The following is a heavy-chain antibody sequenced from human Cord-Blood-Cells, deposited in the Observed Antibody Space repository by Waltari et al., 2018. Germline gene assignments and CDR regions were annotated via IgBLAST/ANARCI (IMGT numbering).Heavy chain of an antibody. CDR1: GGSISSYY. J-gene: IGHJ3*02. V-gene: IGHV4-59*08. CDR3: ARHGVQDAFDI. Sequence: QVQLQESGPGLVKPSETLSLTCTVSGGSISSYYWSWIRQPPGKGLGVIVYINYSGSTTYNPSLKGGVAISVDTAKNQFSLKRSSVTAADTAVYYCARHGVQDAFDIWGQGTMVTVSS. CDR2: INYSGST. D-gene: IGHD1-1*01.